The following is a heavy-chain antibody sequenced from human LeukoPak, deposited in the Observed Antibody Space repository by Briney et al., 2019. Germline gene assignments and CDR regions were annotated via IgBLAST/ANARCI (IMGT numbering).Heavy chain of an antibody. CDR2: ISSSSSTI. CDR1: GFTFSSYS. CDR3: AKDDVGYCSSTSCRAYFDY. V-gene: IGHV3-48*01. J-gene: IGHJ4*02. D-gene: IGHD2-2*01. Sequence: TGGSLRLSCAASGFTFSSYSMNWVRQAPGKGLEWVSYISSSSSTIYYADSVKGRFTISRDNSKNTLYLQMNSLRAEDTAVYYCAKDDVGYCSSTSCRAYFDYWGQGTQVTVSS.